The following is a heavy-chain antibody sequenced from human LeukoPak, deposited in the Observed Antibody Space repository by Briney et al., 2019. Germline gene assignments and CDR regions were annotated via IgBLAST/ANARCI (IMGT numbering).Heavy chain of an antibody. CDR3: AKPARTDYTDY. J-gene: IGHJ4*02. CDR1: GFTFSSYA. V-gene: IGHV3-23*01. Sequence: GGTLRLSCAASGFTFSSYAMNWVRQAPGKGLEWVSAISGSSGRTYYADFVKGRFTISRDNSKSTLYLQMNSLRAGDTAIYFCAKPARTDYTDYWGQGTLVTVSS. D-gene: IGHD1-14*01. CDR2: ISGSSGRT.